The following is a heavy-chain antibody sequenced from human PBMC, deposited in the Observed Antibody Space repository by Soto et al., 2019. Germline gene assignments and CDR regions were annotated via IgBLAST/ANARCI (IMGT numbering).Heavy chain of an antibody. J-gene: IGHJ4*02. D-gene: IGHD5-12*01. Sequence: QVQLVQSGAEEKKPGASVKVSCKAFGYTFTNYAMHWVRQAPGQRLEWMGWINAGNGNTKYSQKFQGRVTITRDTSASTAYMELSSLRSEDTAVYYCARVSGYYLPVYWGQGTLVTVSS. CDR2: INAGNGNT. CDR1: GYTFTNYA. V-gene: IGHV1-3*05. CDR3: ARVSGYYLPVY.